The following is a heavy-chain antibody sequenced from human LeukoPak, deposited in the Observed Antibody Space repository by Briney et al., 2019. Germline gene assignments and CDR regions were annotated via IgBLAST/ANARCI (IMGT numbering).Heavy chain of an antibody. Sequence: GECLKTSSKGSVYSFTSYWIGCVREMGGKHLEWLGIIYPGDSDTSYRPSFQDEVTIQAHRPISTAYLQWSSLKASDSDSCYCVRQWGQRAGAEADIWGQGTIVTV. CDR1: VYSFTSYW. V-gene: IGHV5-51*01. D-gene: IGHD6-13*01. J-gene: IGHJ3*02. CDR3: VRQWGQRAGAEADI. CDR2: IYPGDSDT.